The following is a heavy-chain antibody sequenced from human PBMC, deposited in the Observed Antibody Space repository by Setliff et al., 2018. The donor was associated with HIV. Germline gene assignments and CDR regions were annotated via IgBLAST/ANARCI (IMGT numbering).Heavy chain of an antibody. CDR2: IYYSGST. J-gene: IGHJ4*02. CDR3: ARAISAAGIAPFDF. Sequence: SETLSLTCTVSGVSTSTSSYYWGWIRQPPGKGLDWIGYIYYSGSTYYNPSLKSRVTISVDTSKNQFSLNLNSVTAADTAVYYCARAISAAGIAPFDFWGQGTLVTVSS. V-gene: IGHV4-39*07. D-gene: IGHD6-13*01. CDR1: GVSTSTSSYY.